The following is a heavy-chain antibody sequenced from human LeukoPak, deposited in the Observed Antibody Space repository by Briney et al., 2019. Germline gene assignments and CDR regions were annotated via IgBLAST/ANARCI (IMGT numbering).Heavy chain of an antibody. Sequence: GGSLRLSCAASGFTFSSYEMNWVRQAPGKGLEWVSYISTSGSTKYYADSVKGRFTISRDNSKNTLYLQMDSLRAEDTAVYYCANREQQLSIDYWGQGTLVTVSS. V-gene: IGHV3-48*03. J-gene: IGHJ4*02. CDR3: ANREQQLSIDY. CDR1: GFTFSSYE. D-gene: IGHD6-13*01. CDR2: ISTSGSTK.